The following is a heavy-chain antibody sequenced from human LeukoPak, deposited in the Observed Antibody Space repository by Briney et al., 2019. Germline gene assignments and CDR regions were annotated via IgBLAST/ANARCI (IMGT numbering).Heavy chain of an antibody. CDR1: GFTFSSYA. Sequence: GGSLRLSCAASGFTFSSYAMSWVRQAPGKGLEWVSSISSSSSYIYYADSVKGRFTISRDNAKNSLYLQMNSLRAEDTAVYYCARGGGMDTAMPTGDYWGQGTLVTVSS. CDR2: ISSSSSYI. J-gene: IGHJ4*02. V-gene: IGHV3-21*01. D-gene: IGHD5-18*01. CDR3: ARGGGMDTAMPTGDY.